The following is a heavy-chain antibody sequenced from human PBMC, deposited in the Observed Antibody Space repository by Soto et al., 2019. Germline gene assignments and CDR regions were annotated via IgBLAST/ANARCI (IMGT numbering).Heavy chain of an antibody. D-gene: IGHD3-22*01. Sequence: TLSLPFSVSGYSITAGGYYWSSIRQHPGKGLEWIGSFYSSGSIIYNPSLKSRVSTSGDTSRNQFSMTLTSVTAADTALYYCARMYSSGSGWFHPWGQGTLVTVSS. CDR2: FYSSGSI. J-gene: IGHJ5*02. V-gene: IGHV4-31*03. CDR3: ARMYSSGSGWFHP. CDR1: GYSITAGGYY.